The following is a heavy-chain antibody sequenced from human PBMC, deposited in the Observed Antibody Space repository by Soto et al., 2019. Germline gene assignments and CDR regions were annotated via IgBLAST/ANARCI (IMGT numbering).Heavy chain of an antibody. J-gene: IGHJ4*02. CDR2: IIPIFGTA. D-gene: IGHD5-18*01. Sequence: ASVKVSCKASGGTFSSYAISWVRQAPGQGLEWMGGIIPIFGTANYARKFQGRVTITADESTSTAYMELSSLRSEDTAVYYCASTRVDTAMFDYWGQGTLVTVSS. CDR3: ASTRVDTAMFDY. V-gene: IGHV1-69*13. CDR1: GGTFSSYA.